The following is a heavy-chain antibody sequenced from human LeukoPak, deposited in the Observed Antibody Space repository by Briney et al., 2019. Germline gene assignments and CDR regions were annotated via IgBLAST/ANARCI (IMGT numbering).Heavy chain of an antibody. CDR2: IYYSGST. CDR3: ARHHSEEVGPYFDY. Sequence: SETLSLTCTVSGGSISSNTQYWSWIRQPPGKGPEWLGSIYYSGSTYYNPSLKSRVTISADTSKNQFSLKLSSVTAADTALYYCARHHSEEVGPYFDYWGQRILVTVSS. CDR1: GGSISSNTQY. V-gene: IGHV4-39*01. J-gene: IGHJ4*02. D-gene: IGHD4-11*01.